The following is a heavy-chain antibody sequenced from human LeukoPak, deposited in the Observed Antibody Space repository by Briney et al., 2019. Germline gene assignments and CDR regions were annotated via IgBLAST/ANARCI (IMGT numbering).Heavy chain of an antibody. CDR3: ARDTQELRYFDWLSKDAFDI. V-gene: IGHV3-21*01. CDR2: ISNSSSYI. J-gene: IGHJ3*02. D-gene: IGHD3-9*01. Sequence: GGSLRLSCAASGFTFSSYSMNWVRQAPGKGLEWVSSISNSSSYIYYADSVKGRFTISRDNAKNSLYLQMNSLRAEDTAVYYCARDTQELRYFDWLSKDAFDIWGQGTMVTVSS. CDR1: GFTFSSYS.